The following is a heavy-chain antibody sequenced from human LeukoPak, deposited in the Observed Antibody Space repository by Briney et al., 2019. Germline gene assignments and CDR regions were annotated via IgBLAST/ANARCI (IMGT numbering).Heavy chain of an antibody. CDR3: ARDPRIPSAVYFDY. V-gene: IGHV6-1*01. D-gene: IGHD6-13*01. Sequence: SQTLSLTCAISGDSVSSNSAAWNWIRQSPSRGLEWLGRTYYRSKWYNDYAVSLKSRITITPDTSKNQFSLQLSSVTPEDTAVYYCARDPRIPSAVYFDYWGQGTLVTVSS. CDR2: TYYRSKWYN. J-gene: IGHJ4*02. CDR1: GDSVSSNSAA.